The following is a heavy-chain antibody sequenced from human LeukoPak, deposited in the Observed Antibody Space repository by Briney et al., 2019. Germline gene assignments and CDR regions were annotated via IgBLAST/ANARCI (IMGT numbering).Heavy chain of an antibody. D-gene: IGHD2-15*01. CDR1: GFTFSSYA. J-gene: IGHJ3*02. V-gene: IGHV3-23*01. CDR2: IRGSGVGT. Sequence: GGSLRLSCAASGFTFSSYAMSWVRQAPGKGLGWVSAIRGSGVGTYFAGSVKGRFTISRDNSKNTLYLQMNSLRAEDTAVYYCAKVNTATYIIRDAFDIWGQGTMVTV. CDR3: AKVNTATYIIRDAFDI.